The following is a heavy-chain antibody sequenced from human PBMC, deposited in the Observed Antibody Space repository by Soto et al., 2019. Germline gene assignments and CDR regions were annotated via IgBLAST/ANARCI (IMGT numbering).Heavy chain of an antibody. CDR3: ARDLTFYYDSSGYYPRVFDY. D-gene: IGHD3-22*01. CDR2: INAGNGNT. V-gene: IGHV1-3*01. CDR1: GYTFTNYA. J-gene: IGHJ4*02. Sequence: ASVKVSCKASGYTFTNYAMHWVRQAPGQRLEWMGWINAGNGNTKYSQKFQGRVTVTRDTSASIAYMELTSLRSEDTAVYYCARDLTFYYDSSGYYPRVFDYWGQGTLVTVSS.